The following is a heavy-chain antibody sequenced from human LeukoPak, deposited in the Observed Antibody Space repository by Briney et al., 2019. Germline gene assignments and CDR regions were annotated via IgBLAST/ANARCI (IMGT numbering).Heavy chain of an antibody. CDR1: GYTFTGYY. J-gene: IGHJ4*02. CDR3: ARDRLRYYGSGSYYGY. CDR2: INPNSGGT. V-gene: IGHV1-2*02. D-gene: IGHD3-10*01. Sequence: ASVKVSCKASGYTFTGYYIHWVRQAPGQGLEWMGWINPNSGGTNFAQNFQGRVTMTRDTSISTAYMELSRLRSDDTAVYYCARDRLRYYGSGSYYGYWGQGTLVTVSS.